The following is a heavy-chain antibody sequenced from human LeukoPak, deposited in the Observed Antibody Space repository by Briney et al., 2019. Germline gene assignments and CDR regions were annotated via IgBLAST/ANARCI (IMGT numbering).Heavy chain of an antibody. J-gene: IGHJ4*02. Sequence: PGGFLRLSCVASGFTFSTYSMNWVRQAPGKGLEWISSITSGGSYIYYADSVRGRFTISRDNAKNSLYLQMNSLRAEDTAVYYCARDGYSGSYGKGVDYWGQGTLVTVSS. CDR3: ARDGYSGSYGKGVDY. D-gene: IGHD1-26*01. V-gene: IGHV3-21*01. CDR1: GFTFSTYS. CDR2: ITSGGSYI.